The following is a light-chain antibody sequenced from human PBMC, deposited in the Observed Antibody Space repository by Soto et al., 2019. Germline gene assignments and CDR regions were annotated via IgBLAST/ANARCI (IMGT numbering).Light chain of an antibody. CDR2: GAF. V-gene: IGKV3-15*01. Sequence: EIVMTQSPATLSVSPGETATLSCRASQSVSYNLAWCQQKPGQGPRLVIYGAFSRATGIPARFSGSGSGTEFTLTISSLQSEDFAVYYCQQYKNWPPLTFGGGTKVEIK. CDR1: QSVSYN. CDR3: QQYKNWPPLT. J-gene: IGKJ4*01.